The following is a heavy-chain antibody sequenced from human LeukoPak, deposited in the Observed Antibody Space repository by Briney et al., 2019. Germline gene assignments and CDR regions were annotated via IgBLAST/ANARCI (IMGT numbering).Heavy chain of an antibody. CDR1: GYSISSGYY. CDR3: ARHGPPRAGWGRKYYYMDV. Sequence: SSETLSLICTVSGYSISSGYYWSWIRQPPGKGLEWIGEINHSGSTNYNPSLKSRVTISVDTSKNQFSLKLSSVTAADTAVYYCARHGPPRAGWGRKYYYMDVWGKGTTVTISS. D-gene: IGHD3-16*01. V-gene: IGHV4-38-2*02. CDR2: INHSGST. J-gene: IGHJ6*03.